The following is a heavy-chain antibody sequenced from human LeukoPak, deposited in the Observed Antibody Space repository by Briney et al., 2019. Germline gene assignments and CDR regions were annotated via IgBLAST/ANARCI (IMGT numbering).Heavy chain of an antibody. J-gene: IGHJ4*02. CDR3: ARNVIVGAVFDN. Sequence: ASVKVSFKASGYTFTSYGINWVRQAPGQGLEWMGWISAYNGNTNYAQKLQGRVTMTTDTTANTAYMELRSLRSDDTAVCYCARNVIVGAVFDNWGQGTLVTVSS. CDR2: ISAYNGNT. CDR1: GYTFTSYG. D-gene: IGHD1-26*01. V-gene: IGHV1-18*01.